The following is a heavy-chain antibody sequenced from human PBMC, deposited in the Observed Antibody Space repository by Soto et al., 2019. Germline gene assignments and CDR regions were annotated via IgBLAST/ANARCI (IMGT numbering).Heavy chain of an antibody. CDR1: GGTFSSYT. CDR3: AKGQSSSYGFDP. V-gene: IGHV1-69*02. Sequence: QVQLVQSGAEVKKPGSSVKVSCKASGGTFSSYTISWVRQAPGQGLEWMGRIIPILGIANYAQKFQDRVTITADKSTSTAYMELSSLRSEDTAVYYCAKGQSSSYGFDPWGQGTLVTVSS. CDR2: IIPILGIA. J-gene: IGHJ5*02. D-gene: IGHD6-13*01.